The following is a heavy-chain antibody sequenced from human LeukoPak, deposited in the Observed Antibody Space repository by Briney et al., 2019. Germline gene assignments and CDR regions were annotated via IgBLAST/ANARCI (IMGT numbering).Heavy chain of an antibody. J-gene: IGHJ5*02. V-gene: IGHV1-69*05. CDR2: IIPIFGTA. CDR1: GGTFSSYA. CDR3: AREVGSSWEYNWFDP. Sequence: PAASVKVSCKASGGTFSSYAISWVRQAPGQGLEWMGGIIPIFGTANYAQKFQGRVTMTRNTSISTAYMELSSLRSEDTAVYYCAREVGSSWEYNWFDPWGQGTLVTVSS. D-gene: IGHD6-13*01.